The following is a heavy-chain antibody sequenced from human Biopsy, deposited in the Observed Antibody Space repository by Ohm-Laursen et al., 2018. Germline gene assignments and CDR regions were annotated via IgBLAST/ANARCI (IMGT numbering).Heavy chain of an antibody. D-gene: IGHD6-13*01. V-gene: IGHV4-34*01. CDR1: GGSFNGYF. CDR2: ITQSGST. J-gene: IGHJ6*02. CDR3: ARVPLPGIGAAYQGRFLYGMDV. Sequence: SETLSLTCAVSGGSFNGYFWSWIRQPPGKGLEWIGDITQSGSTNYSPSLKSQVPISGDTPKKQFSLILRSVTAADTAVYYVARVPLPGIGAAYQGRFLYGMDVWGQGTTVSVSS.